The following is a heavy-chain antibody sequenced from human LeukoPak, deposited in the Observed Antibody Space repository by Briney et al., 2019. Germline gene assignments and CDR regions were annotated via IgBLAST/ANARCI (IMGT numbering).Heavy chain of an antibody. CDR3: ARGPVRSPVVYFDY. CDR2: IYHSGST. D-gene: IGHD2-15*01. J-gene: IGHJ4*02. CDR1: GGSISSGGYY. V-gene: IGHV4-30-2*01. Sequence: SQTLSLTCTVSGGSISSGGYYWSWIRQPPGKGLEWIGYIYHSGSTYYNPSLKSRVTISVDTSKNQVSLRLSSVTAADTAVYYCARGPVRSPVVYFDYWGQGTLVTVSS.